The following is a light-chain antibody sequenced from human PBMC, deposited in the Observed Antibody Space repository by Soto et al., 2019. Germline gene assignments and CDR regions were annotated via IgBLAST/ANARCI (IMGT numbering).Light chain of an antibody. CDR3: QQYNSYSPVYT. J-gene: IGKJ2*01. CDR1: QSISSW. Sequence: DIQMTQSPSTLSASVGDRVTITCRASQSISSWLAWYQQKPGKAPKLLIYDASSLESGVPSRFSGSGSGTEFTLTISSLQPDDFATYYFQQYNSYSPVYTFGQGTKLEIK. CDR2: DAS. V-gene: IGKV1-5*01.